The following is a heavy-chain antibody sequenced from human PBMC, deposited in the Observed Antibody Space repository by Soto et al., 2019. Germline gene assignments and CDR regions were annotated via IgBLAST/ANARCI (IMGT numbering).Heavy chain of an antibody. J-gene: IGHJ5*02. CDR3: ARYGRDDYGKKNWFDP. V-gene: IGHV4-34*01. D-gene: IGHD4-17*01. Sequence: PSETLSLTCAVSGGAFSGFDWSWIRQSPGKGLEWIGEVHRRGSLNYNPSLKSRVTISQDMSKRQLSLRLTSVTAADTGVYFCARYGRDDYGKKNWFDPWGPGTLVTVSS. CDR2: VHRRGSL. CDR1: GGAFSGFD.